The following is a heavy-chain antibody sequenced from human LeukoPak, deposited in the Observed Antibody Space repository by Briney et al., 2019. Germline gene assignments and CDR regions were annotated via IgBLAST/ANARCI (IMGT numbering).Heavy chain of an antibody. D-gene: IGHD6-6*01. CDR3: ARRRQQLVIRATRLNYYYYYMDV. CDR1: GFTFSSYW. J-gene: IGHJ6*03. V-gene: IGHV3-7*01. Sequence: GGSLRLSCAASGFTFSSYWMSWVRQAPGKGLEWVANIKQDGSEKYYVDSVKGRFTISRDNAKNSLYLQMNSLRAEDTAVYYCARRRQQLVIRATRLNYYYYYMDVWGKGTTVTVSS. CDR2: IKQDGSEK.